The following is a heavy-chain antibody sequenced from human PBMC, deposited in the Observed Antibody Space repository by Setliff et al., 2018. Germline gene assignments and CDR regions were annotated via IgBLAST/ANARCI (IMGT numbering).Heavy chain of an antibody. J-gene: IGHJ3*02. CDR3: ARDRFYNSWSGTSITAPHDAFDI. CDR1: GYTFTNYY. CDR2: ISAHNDNT. Sequence: GASVKVSCKASGYTFTNYYINWVRQAPGQGLEWMGWISAHNDNTNFAQKFQGRVTMTSDTSTNTVYLEVSSPRSEDTAVYFCARDRFYNSWSGTSITAPHDAFDIWGQGTMVTVSS. V-gene: IGHV1-18*04. D-gene: IGHD3-3*01.